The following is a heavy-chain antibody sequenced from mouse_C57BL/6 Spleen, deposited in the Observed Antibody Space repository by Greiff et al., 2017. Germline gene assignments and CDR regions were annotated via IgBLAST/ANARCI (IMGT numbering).Heavy chain of an antibody. D-gene: IGHD2-5*01. CDR1: GYAFSSSW. CDR3: ARSVRGDY. V-gene: IGHV1-82*01. Sequence: VQLQQSGPELVKPGASVKISCKASGYAFSSSWMNWVKQRPGKGLEWIGRIYPGDGDTNYNGKFKGKATLTADKSSSTAYMQLSSLTSEDSAVYFCARSVRGDYWGQGTTRPVSS. J-gene: IGHJ2*01. CDR2: IYPGDGDT.